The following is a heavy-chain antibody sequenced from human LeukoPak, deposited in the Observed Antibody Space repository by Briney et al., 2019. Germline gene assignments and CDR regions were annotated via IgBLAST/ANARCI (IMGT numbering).Heavy chain of an antibody. CDR1: GFTFSDYY. D-gene: IGHD1-26*01. V-gene: IGHV3-11*04. CDR3: ARASRELLRGDY. CDR2: ISSSGSTI. Sequence: GGSLRLSCAASGFTFSDYYVSWIRQAPGKGLEWVSYISSSGSTIYYADSVKGRFTISRDNSKNTLYLQMNSLRAEDTAVYYCARASRELLRGDYWGQGTLVTVSS. J-gene: IGHJ4*02.